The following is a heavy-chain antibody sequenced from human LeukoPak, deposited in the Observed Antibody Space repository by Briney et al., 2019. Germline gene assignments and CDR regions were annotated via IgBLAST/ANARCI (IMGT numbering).Heavy chain of an antibody. J-gene: IGHJ4*02. V-gene: IGHV1-3*03. CDR3: AREGAYIGGSYPFDY. D-gene: IGHD1-26*01. Sequence: ASVKVSCKASGYTFSSYAMHWVRQAPRQRLEWMGWINAGNGNTKLSHEFQGRVTITRDTSASTAYMELNSLRPEDMAVYYCAREGAYIGGSYPFDYWGQGTLVTVSS. CDR1: GYTFSSYA. CDR2: INAGNGNT.